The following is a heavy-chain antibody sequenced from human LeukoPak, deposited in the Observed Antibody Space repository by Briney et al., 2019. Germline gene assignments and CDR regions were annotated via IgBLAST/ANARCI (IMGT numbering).Heavy chain of an antibody. CDR2: IWFDGSNK. J-gene: IGHJ4*02. V-gene: IGHV3-33*01. CDR1: GFTFSAYG. CDR3: ASAAGPFDN. Sequence: PGGSLRLSCAASGFTFSAYGMHWVRQAPGKGLEWVAVIWFDGSNKYYADSVKGRFTISRDNSKNTLYLQMNSLRAEDTAVYYCASAAGPFDNWGQGTLVTVSS. D-gene: IGHD6-13*01.